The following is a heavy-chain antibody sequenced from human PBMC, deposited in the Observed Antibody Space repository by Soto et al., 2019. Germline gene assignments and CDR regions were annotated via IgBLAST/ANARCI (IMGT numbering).Heavy chain of an antibody. V-gene: IGHV4-39*01. CDR1: GGSISSSSYY. D-gene: IGHD2-15*01. CDR2: IYYSGST. Sequence: QLQLQESGPGLVKPSETLSLTCTVSGGSISSSSYYWGWIRQPPGKGLEWIGSIYYSGSTYYNPSLKSRVTISVDTSKNQFSLKLSSVTAADTAVYYCARHRGCSGGSCLIDYWGQGTLVTVSS. CDR3: ARHRGCSGGSCLIDY. J-gene: IGHJ4*02.